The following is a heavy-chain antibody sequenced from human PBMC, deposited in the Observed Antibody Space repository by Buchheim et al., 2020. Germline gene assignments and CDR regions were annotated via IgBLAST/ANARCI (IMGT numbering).Heavy chain of an antibody. J-gene: IGHJ4*02. CDR1: GFTFSSYS. D-gene: IGHD3-22*01. CDR2: ISSSGSTK. CDR3: ARWDDSSGYIADY. V-gene: IGHV3-48*01. Sequence: EVQLVESGGGLVQPGGSLRLSCAASGFTFSSYSMNWVRQAPGKGLEWVSYISSSGSTKYYADSVKGRFTISRDNAKNSLNLQRNGLRAEDTAVYYCARWDDSSGYIADYWGQGTL.